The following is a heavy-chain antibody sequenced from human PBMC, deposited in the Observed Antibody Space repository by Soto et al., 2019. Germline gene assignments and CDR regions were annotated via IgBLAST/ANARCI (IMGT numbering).Heavy chain of an antibody. V-gene: IGHV3-33*01. D-gene: IGHD3-16*01. Sequence: ESGGGVVQPGRSLRLSCVASGSTFSNYGMHWVRQAPGKGPEWVAVMWYDGSNKDYGESVKGRFTISRDNSKNTLYLDLNSLRSEDTAVYYCARDGGSHGPSYFDSWGQGSLVIVSS. J-gene: IGHJ4*02. CDR2: MWYDGSNK. CDR3: ARDGGSHGPSYFDS. CDR1: GSTFSNYG.